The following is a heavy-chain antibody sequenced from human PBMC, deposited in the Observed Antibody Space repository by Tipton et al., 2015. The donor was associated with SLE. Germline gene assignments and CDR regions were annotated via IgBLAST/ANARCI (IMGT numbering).Heavy chain of an antibody. CDR3: ATRRGAFTIFHY. CDR1: GYSFLNYR. CDR2: IYPGDSHT. D-gene: IGHD3-3*01. Sequence: VQLVQSGAEVKKPGESLKISCKGSGYSFLNYRIGWVRQMPGKDLEWMGIIYPGDSHTTYSPSFQGQVTISADKSISTAYLQWSSLKASDTASDYCATRRGAFTIFHYWGQGTLVTVSS. J-gene: IGHJ4*02. V-gene: IGHV5-51*01.